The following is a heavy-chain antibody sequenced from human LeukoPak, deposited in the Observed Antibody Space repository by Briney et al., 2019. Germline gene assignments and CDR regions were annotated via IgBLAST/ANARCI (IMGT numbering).Heavy chain of an antibody. Sequence: SETLSLTYTVSGGSISSYYWSWIRQPPGKGLEWIGYIYYSGSTNYNPSLKSRVTISVDTSKNQFSLKLSSVTAADTAVYYCARVRTVATTYYFDCWGQGTLVTVSS. CDR3: ARVRTVATTYYFDC. J-gene: IGHJ4*02. V-gene: IGHV4-59*01. CDR1: GGSISSYY. D-gene: IGHD5-12*01. CDR2: IYYSGST.